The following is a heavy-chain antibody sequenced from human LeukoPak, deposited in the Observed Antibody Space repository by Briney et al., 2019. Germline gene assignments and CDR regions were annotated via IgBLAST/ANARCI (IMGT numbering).Heavy chain of an antibody. CDR3: ARDYGEGGYYFDY. CDR2: INSDGSST. J-gene: IGHJ4*02. D-gene: IGHD4-17*01. V-gene: IGHV3-74*01. Sequence: GGSLKLPCAASGFTFSTYWMHWVRQAPGKGLVWVSRINSDGSSTNYADSVKGRFTISRDNAKNTLYLQMNSLRAEDTAVYYCARDYGEGGYYFDYWGQGILVTVSS. CDR1: GFTFSTYW.